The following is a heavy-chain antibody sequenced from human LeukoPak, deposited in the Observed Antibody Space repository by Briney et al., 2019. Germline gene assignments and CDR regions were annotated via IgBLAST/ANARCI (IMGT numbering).Heavy chain of an antibody. Sequence: GASVKVSCKASGYTFTSYDINWVRQATGQGLEWMGWINPNSGGTNYAQKFQGRVTMTRDTSISTAYMELSRLRSDDTAVYYCARENTIFGVVKLEYRVGINYYYYYMDVWGKGTTVTVSS. J-gene: IGHJ6*03. CDR1: GYTFTSYD. CDR2: INPNSGGT. D-gene: IGHD3-3*01. CDR3: ARENTIFGVVKLEYRVGINYYYYYMDV. V-gene: IGHV1-2*02.